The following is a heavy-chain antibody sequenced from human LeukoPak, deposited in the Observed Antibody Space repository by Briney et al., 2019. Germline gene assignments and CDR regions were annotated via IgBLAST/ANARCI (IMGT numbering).Heavy chain of an antibody. CDR3: ARGGYYYDSSGYYHDAFDI. D-gene: IGHD3-22*01. Sequence: PGGSLRLSCAASGFTVSSNYMNWVRQAPGKGRKWGSIIYSGGGTYYANSVRGRFTISRDNSKNTLYLQMNSLRDEDTAVYYCARGGYYYDSSGYYHDAFDIWGQGTMVTVSS. CDR2: IYSGGGT. J-gene: IGHJ3*02. CDR1: GFTVSSNY. V-gene: IGHV3-53*01.